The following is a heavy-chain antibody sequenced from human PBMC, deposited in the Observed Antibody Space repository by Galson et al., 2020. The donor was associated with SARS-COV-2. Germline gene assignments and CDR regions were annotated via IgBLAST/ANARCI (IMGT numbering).Heavy chain of an antibody. Sequence: GGSLRLSCAASGFTFSTYANHWVRQAPGKGLAWVAVISYDGSNKYYADPVKGRFTISRDNSKNTLYLQMNSLRAEDTAVYYCARALFANYYRSMDVWCHGTTVTVSS. CDR1: GFTFSTYA. V-gene: IGHV3-30*04. CDR3: ARALFANYYRSMDV. J-gene: IGHJ6*02. CDR2: ISYDGSNK. D-gene: IGHD3-10*02.